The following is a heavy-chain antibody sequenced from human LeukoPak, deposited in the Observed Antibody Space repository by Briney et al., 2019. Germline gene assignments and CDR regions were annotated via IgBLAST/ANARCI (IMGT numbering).Heavy chain of an antibody. CDR3: ARDLAKYSSSWFRDYYYYGMDV. Sequence: SVKVSCKASGGTFSSYAISWVRQASGQGLEWMGGIIPIFGTANYAQKFQGRVTITADESTSTAYMELSSLRSEDTAVYYCARDLAKYSSSWFRDYYYYGMDVWGQGTTVTVSS. J-gene: IGHJ6*02. CDR2: IIPIFGTA. V-gene: IGHV1-69*01. CDR1: GGTFSSYA. D-gene: IGHD6-13*01.